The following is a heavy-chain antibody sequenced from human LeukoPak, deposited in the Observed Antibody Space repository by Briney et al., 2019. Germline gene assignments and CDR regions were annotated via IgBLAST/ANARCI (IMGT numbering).Heavy chain of an antibody. V-gene: IGHV1-69*13. CDR3: ARDPYESWSDP. CDR2: IIPIFGTA. D-gene: IGHD3-22*01. CDR1: LDTFSSST. Sequence: GDSVKDSSMPPLDTFSSSTISWGPQAPGQGLEWMGGIIPIFGTANYAQKFQGRVTTTADESTSTAYMELSSLRSEDTAVYYCARDPYESWSDPWGQGTLVTVSS. J-gene: IGHJ5*02.